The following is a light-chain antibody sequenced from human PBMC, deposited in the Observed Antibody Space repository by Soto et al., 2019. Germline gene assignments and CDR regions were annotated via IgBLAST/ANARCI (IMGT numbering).Light chain of an antibody. J-gene: IGKJ1*01. V-gene: IGKV3-15*01. Sequence: DIVLTQSPSTLSLSPGQTATLSCRASQSVSSYLAWYQQKAGQAPRLLIYGASTRATGIPARFSGSGSGTEFTLTISSLQSEDFAVYYCQQYNKWSRTFGQGTKVDIK. CDR3: QQYNKWSRT. CDR2: GAS. CDR1: QSVSSY.